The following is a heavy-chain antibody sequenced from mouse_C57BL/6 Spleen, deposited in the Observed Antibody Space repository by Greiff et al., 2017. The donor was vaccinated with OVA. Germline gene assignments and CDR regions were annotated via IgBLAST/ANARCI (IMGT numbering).Heavy chain of an antibody. D-gene: IGHD2-2*01. V-gene: IGHV1-26*01. CDR3: ARGGNSMDTTGY. J-gene: IGHJ2*01. Sequence: VQLQQSGPELVKPGASVKISCKASGYTFTDYYMNWVKQSHGKSLEWIGDINPNNGGTSYNQKFKGKATLTVDKSSSTAYMELRSLTSEDSAVYYCARGGNSMDTTGYWGQGTTLTVSS. CDR2: INPNNGGT. CDR1: GYTFTDYY.